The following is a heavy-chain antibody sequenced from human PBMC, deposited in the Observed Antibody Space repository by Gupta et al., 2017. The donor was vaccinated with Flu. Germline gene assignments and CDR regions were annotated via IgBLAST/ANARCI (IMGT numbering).Heavy chain of an antibody. D-gene: IGHD3-10*01. CDR1: GFSFSYAY. CDR3: TTDSSGGITFDI. CDR2: LKSETDGGTA. Sequence: VQLVESGGGLVKPGGSLRLSCAASGFSFSYAYMNWVRQAPGKGLEWVGRLKSETDGGTADYAAPVKGRFTISRDDSKNTLWLQMNSLRTEDTAVYYCTTDSSGGITFDIWGQGTPVTVSA. V-gene: IGHV3-15*01. J-gene: IGHJ3*02.